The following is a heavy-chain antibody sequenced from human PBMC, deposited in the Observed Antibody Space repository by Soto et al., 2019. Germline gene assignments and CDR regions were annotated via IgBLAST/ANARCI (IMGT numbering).Heavy chain of an antibody. CDR2: IFSNDEE. Sequence: SGPTLVNPTETLTLTCTVSGFSLSNARMGVSWIRQPPGKALEWLAHIFSNDEESYSTSLKSRLTISKDTSKSQVVLTMTNMDPVVTATYYCARYCSGGSCPRGTVDYWGQGTLVTVSS. J-gene: IGHJ4*02. D-gene: IGHD2-15*01. CDR3: ARYCSGGSCPRGTVDY. V-gene: IGHV2-26*01. CDR1: GFSLSNARMG.